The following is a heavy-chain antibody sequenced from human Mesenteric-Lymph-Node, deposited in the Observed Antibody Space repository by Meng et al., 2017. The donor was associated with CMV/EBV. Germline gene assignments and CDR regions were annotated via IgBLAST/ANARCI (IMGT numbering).Heavy chain of an antibody. Sequence: GESLKISCAASGFTFSSYWMHWVRQAPGKGLVWVSHINSDGSSTTYADSVKGRFTISRDNAKNTLDLQMNSLRAEDTAVYYCARGGGDYDFWSGYYLYYYYGMDVWGQGTTVTVSS. CDR1: GFTFSSYW. CDR2: INSDGSST. J-gene: IGHJ6*02. CDR3: ARGGGDYDFWSGYYLYYYYGMDV. V-gene: IGHV3-74*01. D-gene: IGHD3-3*01.